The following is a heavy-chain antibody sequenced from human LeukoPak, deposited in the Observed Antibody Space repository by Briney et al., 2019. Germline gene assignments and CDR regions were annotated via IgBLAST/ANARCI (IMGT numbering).Heavy chain of an antibody. V-gene: IGHV3-30*02. CDR1: GFTFSSYG. D-gene: IGHD2-2*01. CDR3: AKDFRKEYQLLNSFDP. Sequence: PGGSLRLSCAASGFTFSSYGMHWVRQAPGKGLEWVAFIRYDGSNKYYADSVKGRFTISRDNSKNTLYLQMNSLRAEDTAVYYCAKDFRKEYQLLNSFDPWGQGTLVTVSS. J-gene: IGHJ5*02. CDR2: IRYDGSNK.